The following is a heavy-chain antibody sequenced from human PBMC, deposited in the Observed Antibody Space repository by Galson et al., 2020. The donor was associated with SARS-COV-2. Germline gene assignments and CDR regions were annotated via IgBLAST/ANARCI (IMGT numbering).Heavy chain of an antibody. CDR1: GFTFSRYW. CDR3: ASLGDYVSYYEDV. V-gene: IGHV3-7*01. CDR2: IKQDGSEK. J-gene: IGHJ6*03. D-gene: IGHD4-17*01. Sequence: GGSLRLSCAASGFTFSRYWMTWVRQAPGKGLEWVANIKQDGSEKNYVDSVKGRFTISRDNAKNSLYLQMNSLRGEDTGVYYCASLGDYVSYYEDVWGKGTTVTISS.